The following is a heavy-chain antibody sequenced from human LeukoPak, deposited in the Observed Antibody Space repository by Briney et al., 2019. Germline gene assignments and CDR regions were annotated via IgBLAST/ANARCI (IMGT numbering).Heavy chain of an antibody. J-gene: IGHJ4*02. D-gene: IGHD4-17*01. V-gene: IGHV3-21*01. CDR3: ASSVTREFFDY. CDR2: ISSSSSYI. Sequence: PGGSLRLSCAASGFTFSSYSMNWVRQAPGKGLEWVSSISSSSSYIYYADSVKGRFTISRDNAKNSLYLRMNSLRAEDTAVYYCASSVTREFFDYWGQGTLVTVSS. CDR1: GFTFSSYS.